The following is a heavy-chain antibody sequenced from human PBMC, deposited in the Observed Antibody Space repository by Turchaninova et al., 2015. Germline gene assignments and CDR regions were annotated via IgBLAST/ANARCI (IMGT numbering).Heavy chain of an antibody. V-gene: IGHV2-5*02. D-gene: IGHD4-17*01. CDR2: IFWDYDK. CDR3: AHSLSTGRWAFDM. J-gene: IGHJ3*02. Sequence: QITLKESGPTLMKPTETLTLTCTFSGFSLSTSGVGVGWFRQPPGKALEGLALIFWDYDKRYSPSLKGRLTITKDTSKNQLVLRMTNVNPEDTATYYWAHSLSTGRWAFDMWGQGTMVTVSS. CDR1: GFSLSTSGVG.